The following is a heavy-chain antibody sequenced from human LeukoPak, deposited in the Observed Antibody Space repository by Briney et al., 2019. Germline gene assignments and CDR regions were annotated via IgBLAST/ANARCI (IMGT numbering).Heavy chain of an antibody. Sequence: GASVKVSCKASGYTFTGYYMHWVRQAPGQGLEWMGWIDPNSGGTNYAQKFQGRVTMTRDMSTSTVCMELSSLRSEDTAVYYCARGRHYYDSSDYYYEGDAFDIWGQGTMVTVSS. D-gene: IGHD3-22*01. V-gene: IGHV1-2*02. CDR3: ARGRHYYDSSDYYYEGDAFDI. J-gene: IGHJ3*02. CDR2: IDPNSGGT. CDR1: GYTFTGYY.